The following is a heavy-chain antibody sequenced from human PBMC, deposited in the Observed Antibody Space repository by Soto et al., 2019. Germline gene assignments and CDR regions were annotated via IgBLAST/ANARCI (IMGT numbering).Heavy chain of an antibody. J-gene: IGHJ6*02. V-gene: IGHV4-31*03. CDR1: GGSISSGGYY. Sequence: SETLSLTCTVSGGSISSGGYYWSWIRQHPGKGLEWIGYIYYSGSTYYNPSLKSRVTISVDTSKNQFSLKLSSVTAADTAVYYCARSPGLDYYYYYGMDVWGQGTTVTVSS. CDR3: ARSPGLDYYYYYGMDV. D-gene: IGHD3-10*01. CDR2: IYYSGST.